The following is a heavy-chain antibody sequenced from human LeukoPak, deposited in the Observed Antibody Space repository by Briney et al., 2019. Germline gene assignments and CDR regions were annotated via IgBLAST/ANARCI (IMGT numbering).Heavy chain of an antibody. J-gene: IGHJ5*02. D-gene: IGHD4-17*01. Sequence: SETLSLTCTVSGGSISSSSYYWGWLRQPPGKGLEWIGSIYYSGSTYYNPSLKSRVTISVDTSKNQFSLKLSSVTAADTAVYYCARGTDDSYGDYWFDPWGQGTLVTVSS. CDR2: IYYSGST. CDR3: ARGTDDSYGDYWFDP. V-gene: IGHV4-39*01. CDR1: GGSISSSSYY.